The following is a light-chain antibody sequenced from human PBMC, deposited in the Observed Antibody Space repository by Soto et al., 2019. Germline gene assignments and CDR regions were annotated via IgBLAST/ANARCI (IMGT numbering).Light chain of an antibody. V-gene: IGKV4-1*01. CDR3: QQYFTSPGFT. J-gene: IGKJ2*01. CDR2: WAS. CDR1: QSVLYSASNKNY. Sequence: DIVMTQSPDSLAVSLGERATINCKSSQSVLYSASNKNYLAWFQQKPGQPPKLLIYWASTRESGVPDRFSGSGSGTDFTLTISSLQAEDVAVYYCQQYFTSPGFTFGQGTKVEIK.